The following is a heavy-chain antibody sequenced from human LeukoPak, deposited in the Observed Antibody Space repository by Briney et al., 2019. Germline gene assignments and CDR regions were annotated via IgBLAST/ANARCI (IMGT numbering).Heavy chain of an antibody. J-gene: IGHJ6*03. D-gene: IGHD4-17*01. CDR1: GYSISSGYY. V-gene: IGHV4-38-2*01. CDR3: ARISPYYGDYPQYYYYYMGV. CDR2: IYHSGNT. Sequence: KPSETLSLTCAVSGYSISSGYYWGWIRQPPGKGLEWIGNIYHSGNTYYNPSLKIRVTISLDTSKNQFSLKLSSVTASDTAVYYCARISPYYGDYPQYYYYYMGVWGKGTTVTVSS.